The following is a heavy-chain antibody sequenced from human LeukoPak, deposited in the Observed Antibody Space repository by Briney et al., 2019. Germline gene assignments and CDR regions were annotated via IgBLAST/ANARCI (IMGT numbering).Heavy chain of an antibody. CDR1: GFTFSNYA. D-gene: IGHD2-2*02. Sequence: GGSLRLSCAASGFTFSNYALNWVRQAPGKGLEWVSGISNSGGTTYYADSVKGRFTISRDNSKNTLYLQMNSPRAEDTAVYYCAKSGCSSTSCYSILSGWLDPWGQGTLVTVSS. CDR2: ISNSGGTT. V-gene: IGHV3-23*01. J-gene: IGHJ5*02. CDR3: AKSGCSSTSCYSILSGWLDP.